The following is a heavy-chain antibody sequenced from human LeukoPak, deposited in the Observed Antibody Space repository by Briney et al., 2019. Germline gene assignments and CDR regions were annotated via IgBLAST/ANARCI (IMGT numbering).Heavy chain of an antibody. CDR2: INWNGGST. CDR3: ARVTPYSSGWQDFEDY. V-gene: IGHV3-20*01. J-gene: IGHJ4*02. CDR1: GFTFDDYG. Sequence: PGGSLRLSCAASGFTFDDYGMSWVRQAPGKGLEWVSGINWNGGSTGYADSVKGRFTISRDNAKNSLYLQMNSLRAEDTALYHCARVTPYSSGWQDFEDYWGQGTLVTVSS. D-gene: IGHD6-19*01.